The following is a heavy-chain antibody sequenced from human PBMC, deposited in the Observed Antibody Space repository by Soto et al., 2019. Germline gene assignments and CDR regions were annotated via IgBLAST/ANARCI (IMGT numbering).Heavy chain of an antibody. J-gene: IGHJ6*02. CDR1: GFTFSSYG. CDR3: ARDIGTIGPKVLLWFGEFTMDV. D-gene: IGHD3-10*01. Sequence: GGSLRLSCAASGFTFSSYGMHWVRQAPGKGLEWVAVIWYDGSNKYYADSVKGRFTISRDNSKNTLYLQMNSLRAEDTAVYYCARDIGTIGPKVLLWFGEFTMDVWGQGTTVTVSS. CDR2: IWYDGSNK. V-gene: IGHV3-33*01.